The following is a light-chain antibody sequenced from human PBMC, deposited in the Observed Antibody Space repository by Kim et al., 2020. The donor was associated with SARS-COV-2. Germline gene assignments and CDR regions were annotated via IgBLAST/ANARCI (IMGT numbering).Light chain of an antibody. J-gene: IGLJ3*02. Sequence: QSVLTQPPSASGTPGQRVTISCSGSSSNIGSNYVYWYQQLPGTAPKLLIYRNNQRPSGVPDRFSGSESGTSASLAISGVRSEDEADYYCAAWDDSLSGWVFGGGTQLTVL. CDR3: AAWDDSLSGWV. CDR2: RNN. V-gene: IGLV1-47*01. CDR1: SSNIGSNY.